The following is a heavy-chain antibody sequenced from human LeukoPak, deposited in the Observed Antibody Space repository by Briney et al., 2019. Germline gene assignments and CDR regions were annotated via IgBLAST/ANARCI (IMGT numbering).Heavy chain of an antibody. Sequence: SETLSLTCTVSGGSISSYYWSWIRQPPGKGLEWLGTISYNGNTDYNPSLKGRVTISLGTSKNQFSLKLSSVSAADTAVYYCAGSLRRVTMVRGVLGRIDYWGQGTLVAVSS. CDR3: AGSLRRVTMVRGVLGRIDY. V-gene: IGHV4-59*04. J-gene: IGHJ4*02. CDR1: GGSISSYY. D-gene: IGHD3-10*01. CDR2: ISYNGNT.